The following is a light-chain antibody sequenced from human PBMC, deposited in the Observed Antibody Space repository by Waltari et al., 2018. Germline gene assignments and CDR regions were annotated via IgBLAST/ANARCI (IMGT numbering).Light chain of an antibody. J-gene: IGKJ1*01. CDR2: DAS. Sequence: EIVLTQSPAPLSLSPGERATLSCRASQSVSSYLAWYQQKPGQAPRLLIYDASNRATGIPARFSGSGSGTDFTLTISSLEPEDFAVYYCQQRSNWRTFGQGTKVEIK. CDR3: QQRSNWRT. V-gene: IGKV3-11*01. CDR1: QSVSSY.